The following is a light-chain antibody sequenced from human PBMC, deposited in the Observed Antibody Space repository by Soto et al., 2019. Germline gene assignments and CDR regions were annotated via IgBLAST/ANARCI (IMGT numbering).Light chain of an antibody. Sequence: QSALTQPRSVSGSPGQSVTISCTGTSSDVGGYNYVSWYQQHPGKAPKLMIYDVSNRPSGVSNRFSGSKSGNTASLTISGLQADDEADYYCSSYTASSTLLFGTGTKLTVL. V-gene: IGLV2-14*01. CDR3: SSYTASSTLL. CDR1: SSDVGGYNY. J-gene: IGLJ1*01. CDR2: DVS.